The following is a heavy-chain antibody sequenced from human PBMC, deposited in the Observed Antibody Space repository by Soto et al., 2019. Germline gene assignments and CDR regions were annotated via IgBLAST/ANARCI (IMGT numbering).Heavy chain of an antibody. V-gene: IGHV4-31*03. CDR1: GGSIRRGGYY. D-gene: IGHD4-17*01. Sequence: SETLCLTCTVPGGSIRRGGYYWSWIRPHPGKGLEWIGYIYCSGSTTYNPSLKVRVTISVDTSKNQFSLKLSSVTAADTAVYYCARAPIYGDYVFDYWGQGTLVTVSS. J-gene: IGHJ4*02. CDR3: ARAPIYGDYVFDY. CDR2: IYCSGST.